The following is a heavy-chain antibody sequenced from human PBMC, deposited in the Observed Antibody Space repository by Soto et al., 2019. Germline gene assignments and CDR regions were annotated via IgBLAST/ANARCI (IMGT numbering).Heavy chain of an antibody. CDR1: GGSISSGGYF. Sequence: QVQLQESGPGLVKPSQTLSLTCTVSGGSISSGGYFWNWIRQDPGKGLEWIGYIYYTGTTYYNPSLKSRITISQDTSQNQFSLRLSSVTAAETAVYYCWGIVARGDYYGMDVWGQGTTVTVSS. V-gene: IGHV4-31*03. CDR2: IYYTGTT. CDR3: WGIVARGDYYGMDV. D-gene: IGHD3-16*02. J-gene: IGHJ6*02.